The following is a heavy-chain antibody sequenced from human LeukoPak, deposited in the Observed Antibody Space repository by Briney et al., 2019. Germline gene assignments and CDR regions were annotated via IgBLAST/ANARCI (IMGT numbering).Heavy chain of an antibody. Sequence: GGSLRLSCAASGFTFSSYSMNWVRQAAGKGLEWVSSISSSSSYIYYADSVKGRFTISRDNAKNSLYLQMNSLRAEDTAVYYCARSGIAVAGWFDYWGQGTLVTVSS. CDR1: GFTFSSYS. J-gene: IGHJ4*02. D-gene: IGHD6-19*01. CDR3: ARSGIAVAGWFDY. CDR2: ISSSSSYI. V-gene: IGHV3-21*01.